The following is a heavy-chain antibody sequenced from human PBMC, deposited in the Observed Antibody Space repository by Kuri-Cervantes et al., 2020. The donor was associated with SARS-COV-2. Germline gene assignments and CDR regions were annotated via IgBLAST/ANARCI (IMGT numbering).Heavy chain of an antibody. V-gene: IGHV1-2*04. Sequence: ASVKVSCRASGYTFTGYYMHWVRQAPGQGLEWMGWINPNSGGTNYAQKFQGWVTMTRDTSISTAYMELSRLRSDDTAVYYCARELVVVPAAGKNWYYYYGKDGWGQGTTVTVSS. CDR3: ARELVVVPAAGKNWYYYYGKDG. D-gene: IGHD2-2*01. J-gene: IGHJ6*01. CDR2: INPNSGGT. CDR1: GYTFTGYY.